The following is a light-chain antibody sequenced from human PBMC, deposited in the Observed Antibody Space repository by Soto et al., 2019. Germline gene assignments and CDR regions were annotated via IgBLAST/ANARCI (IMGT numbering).Light chain of an antibody. CDR2: AAT. CDR3: QQSYSAPYT. CDR1: QSVSNY. V-gene: IGKV1-39*01. Sequence: DTQMTQSPSSLSASVGDRVTITCRASQSVSNYLNWYQQKPGKAPKVLIYAATSLEGGVPSRFSGSGSATDFTLTISSLQPEDFATYYCQQSYSAPYTFGQGTKVEI. J-gene: IGKJ2*01.